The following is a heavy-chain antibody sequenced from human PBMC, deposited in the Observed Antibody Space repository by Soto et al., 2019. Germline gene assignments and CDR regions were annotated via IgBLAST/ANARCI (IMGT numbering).Heavy chain of an antibody. CDR2: ISSTTNYI. CDR1: GFTFTRYS. Sequence: EVQLVESGGGLVKPGGSLRLSCAASGFTFTRYSMNWVRQAPGKGLEWVSSISSTTNYIYYGDSMKGRFTTSRDNAKNSLYMEMKSLRAADTAVYYCARESVEVTSNFDYWGQGTPVTVSS. CDR3: ARESVEVTSNFDY. V-gene: IGHV3-21*06. J-gene: IGHJ4*02. D-gene: IGHD3-3*01.